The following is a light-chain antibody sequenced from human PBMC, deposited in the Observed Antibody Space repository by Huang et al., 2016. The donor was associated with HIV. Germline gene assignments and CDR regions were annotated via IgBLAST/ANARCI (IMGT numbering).Light chain of an antibody. CDR1: QSVSSN. J-gene: IGKJ1*01. Sequence: EIVMTQSPATLSVSPGERATLFCRASQSVSSNLAWHQQRPGQPPRVLIYDASTTATGVPARFSGSGSGTEFTLTINSLQSEDFAVYYCQQYNNWPRTFGPGTKVEV. CDR3: QQYNNWPRT. CDR2: DAS. V-gene: IGKV3-15*01.